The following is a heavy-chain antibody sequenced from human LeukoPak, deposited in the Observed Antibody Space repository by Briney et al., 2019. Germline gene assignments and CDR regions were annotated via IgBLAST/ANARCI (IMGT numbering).Heavy chain of an antibody. CDR3: ARSLPEYYYYGMDV. Sequence: ASVKVSCKASGYTFTGYYMHWVRQAPGQGLEWMGWINPNSGGTNYAQKFQGRVTMTRDTSISTAYMELSRLRSDDTAVYYCARSLPEYYYYGMDVWGQGTTVTVFS. CDR2: INPNSGGT. V-gene: IGHV1-2*02. J-gene: IGHJ6*02. CDR1: GYTFTGYY. D-gene: IGHD1-14*01.